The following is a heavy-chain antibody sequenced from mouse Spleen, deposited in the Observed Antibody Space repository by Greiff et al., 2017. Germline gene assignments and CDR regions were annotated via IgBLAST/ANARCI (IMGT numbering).Heavy chain of an antibody. CDR1: GYTFTSYW. Sequence: QVQLQQPGAELVRPGSSVKLSCKASGYTFTSYWMHWVKQRPIQGLEWIGNIDPSDSETHYNQKFKDKATLTVDKSSSTAYMQLSSLTSEDSAVYYCAIDSSGYLGFAYWGQGTLVTVSA. D-gene: IGHD3-2*02. CDR3: AIDSSGYLGFAY. V-gene: IGHV1-52*01. CDR2: IDPSDSET. J-gene: IGHJ3*01.